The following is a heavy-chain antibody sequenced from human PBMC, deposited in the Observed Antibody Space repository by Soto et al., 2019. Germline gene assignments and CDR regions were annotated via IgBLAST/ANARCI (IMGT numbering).Heavy chain of an antibody. V-gene: IGHV4-61*08. J-gene: IGHJ4*02. Sequence: PSETLSLTFAVSGGSVSRGVYYWIWVRQSPGKGLEWIGFMYNSWRTNSNPSLKSRVTFSVDTSKNQFSLKLTSVTAADTAVYSCARARPSSISCYYFDYWGQGTLVTVSS. CDR2: MYNSWRT. CDR3: ARARPSSISCYYFDY. CDR1: GGSVSRGVYY. D-gene: IGHD2-2*01.